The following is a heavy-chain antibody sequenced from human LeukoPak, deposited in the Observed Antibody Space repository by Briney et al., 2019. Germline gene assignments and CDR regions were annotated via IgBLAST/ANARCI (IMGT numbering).Heavy chain of an antibody. V-gene: IGHV4-34*01. CDR1: GGSFSGYY. J-gene: IGHJ4*02. CDR3: ANRRAVAGIGYYFDY. CDR2: INHSGST. D-gene: IGHD6-19*01. Sequence: SETLSLTCAVYGGSFSGYYWSWIRQPPGKGLEWIGEINHSGSTNYNPSLKSRVTISIDTSKNQFSLKLSSVTAADTAVYYCANRRAVAGIGYYFDYWGQGTLVTVSS.